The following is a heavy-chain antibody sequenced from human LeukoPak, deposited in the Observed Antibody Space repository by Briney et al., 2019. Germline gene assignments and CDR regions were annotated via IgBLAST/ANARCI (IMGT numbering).Heavy chain of an antibody. J-gene: IGHJ4*02. CDR1: GFTFDDYA. V-gene: IGHV3-9*01. CDR2: ISWNSGSI. D-gene: IGHD6-19*01. CDR3: AKDISGYSSGWYYFDY. Sequence: GGSLRLSCAASGFTFDDYAMHWVRQAPGKGLEWVSGISWNSGSIGYADSVKGRFTISRDNAKNSLYLQMNSLRAEDTALYYCAKDISGYSSGWYYFDYWGQGTLVTVSS.